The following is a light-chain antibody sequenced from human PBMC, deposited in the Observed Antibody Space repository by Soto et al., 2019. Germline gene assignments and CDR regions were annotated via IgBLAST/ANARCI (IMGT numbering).Light chain of an antibody. Sequence: EIVLTQSPATLSLSPGERATLSCRASQSVSSYLTWYQQRPGQAPRLLIFDASNRATGIPVRFSGSGSGTDFTLTISSLEPEDFAFYYCQHRGIWPLYLTFGGGTKVEIK. J-gene: IGKJ4*01. V-gene: IGKV3-11*01. CDR2: DAS. CDR3: QHRGIWPLYLT. CDR1: QSVSSY.